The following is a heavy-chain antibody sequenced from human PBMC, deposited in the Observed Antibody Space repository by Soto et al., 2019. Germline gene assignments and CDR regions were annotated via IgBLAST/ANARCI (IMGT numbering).Heavy chain of an antibody. J-gene: IGHJ5*02. Sequence: LRLSCAASGFTFSSYVVSWVRQAPGKGLEWVSAISGSGGNTYYADSVKGRFTISRDNSKNTLFLQMNSLRAEDTALYFCAKEMGDYYDSSGSWFDPWGQGTPVTVSS. CDR2: ISGSGGNT. CDR1: GFTFSSYV. CDR3: AKEMGDYYDSSGSWFDP. D-gene: IGHD3-22*01. V-gene: IGHV3-23*01.